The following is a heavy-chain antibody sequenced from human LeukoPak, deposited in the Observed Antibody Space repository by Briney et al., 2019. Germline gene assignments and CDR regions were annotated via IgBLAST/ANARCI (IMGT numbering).Heavy chain of an antibody. J-gene: IGHJ1*01. CDR1: GFTFSSYW. V-gene: IGHV3-7*01. CDR2: IKQDGSEK. D-gene: IGHD3-22*01. Sequence: GGSLRLSCAASGFTFSSYWMSWVRQAPGKGLEWVANIKQDGSEKYYVDSVKGRFTISRDNAKNSLYLQMNSLRAEDTAVYYCARDSSHITMIGYFQHWGQGTLVTVSS. CDR3: ARDSSHITMIGYFQH.